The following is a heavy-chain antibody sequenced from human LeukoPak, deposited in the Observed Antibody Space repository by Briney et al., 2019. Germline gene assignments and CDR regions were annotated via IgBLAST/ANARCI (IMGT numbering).Heavy chain of an antibody. D-gene: IGHD1-26*01. V-gene: IGHV6-1*01. CDR3: ARDKISYSGSYWDYAFDI. CDR1: GDSVSSNSAA. J-gene: IGHJ3*02. CDR2: TYYRSKWYN. Sequence: KISQTLSLTCAISGDSVSSNSAAWNWIRQSPSRGLEWLGRTYYRSKWYNDYAVSVKSRITINPDTSKNQFSLQLNSVTPEDTAVYYCARDKISYSGSYWDYAFDIWGQGTMVTVSS.